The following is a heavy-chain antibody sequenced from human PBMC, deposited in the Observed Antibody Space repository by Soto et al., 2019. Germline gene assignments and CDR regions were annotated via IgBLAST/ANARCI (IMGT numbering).Heavy chain of an antibody. CDR3: ARDRLDYGGNPNYFDY. V-gene: IGHV1-69*01. D-gene: IGHD4-17*01. CDR2: IIPIFGTA. J-gene: IGHJ4*02. CDR1: GGTFSSYA. Sequence: QVQLVQSGAEVKKPGSSVKVSCKASGGTFSSYAISWWRQAPVQGLEWRGGIIPIFGTANYAQKFQGRVTITADESTSTAYMELSSLRSEDTAVYYCARDRLDYGGNPNYFDYWGQGTLVTVSS.